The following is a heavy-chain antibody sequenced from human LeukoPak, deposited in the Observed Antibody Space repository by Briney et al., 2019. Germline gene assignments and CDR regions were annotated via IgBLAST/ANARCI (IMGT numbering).Heavy chain of an antibody. CDR3: ARIELVGYGNPGGYYYYYMDV. Sequence: PSETLSLTCTVSGGSISSYYWSWIRQPPGKGLEWIGYIYYSGSTNYNPSLKSRVTISVDTSKNQFSLKLSSVTAADTAVYYCARIELVGYGNPGGYYYYYMDVWGKGTTVTVSS. D-gene: IGHD1-26*01. V-gene: IGHV4-59*01. J-gene: IGHJ6*03. CDR2: IYYSGST. CDR1: GGSISSYY.